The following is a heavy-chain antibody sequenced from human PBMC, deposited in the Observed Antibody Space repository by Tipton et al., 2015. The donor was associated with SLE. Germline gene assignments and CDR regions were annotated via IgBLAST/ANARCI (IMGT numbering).Heavy chain of an antibody. J-gene: IGHJ4*02. CDR1: AYSISSGYY. V-gene: IGHV4-61*01. Sequence: LVKPTETLSLTCSVSAYSISSGYYWSWIRQPPGKGLEWIGYIYYSGSTNYNPSLKSRVTISVDTSKNQFSLKLSSVTAADTAVYYCASGNPVMPLWGQGTLVTVSS. CDR2: IYYSGST. D-gene: IGHD1-1*01. CDR3: ASGNPVMPL.